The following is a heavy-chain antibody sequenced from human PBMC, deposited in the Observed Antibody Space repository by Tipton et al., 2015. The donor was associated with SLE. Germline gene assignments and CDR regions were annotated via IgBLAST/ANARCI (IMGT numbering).Heavy chain of an antibody. J-gene: IGHJ6*03. D-gene: IGHD6-19*01. V-gene: IGHV4-59*01. CDR2: MSDSGDT. CDR3: VKGQEVAATNYYYYMDV. CDR1: GSSISNYF. Sequence: TLSLTCTVSGSSISNYFWSWIRQAPGKGPEWIGHMSDSGDTNYNPSLKSRVTISVDTSRSQISLRLNSVTAADTAIYYCVKGQEVAATNYYYYMDVWGKGTTVTVS.